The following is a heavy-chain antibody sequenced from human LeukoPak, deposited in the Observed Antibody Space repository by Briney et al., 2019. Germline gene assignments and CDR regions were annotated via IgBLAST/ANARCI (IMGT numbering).Heavy chain of an antibody. Sequence: GGSLRLSCAASGFTFSSYSMNWVRQAPGKGLEWVSSISSSSSYIYYADSVKGRFTISRDNSKNTLYVHMNSLRAEDTAVYYCARDRSEGYYNGMDVWGQGTTVTVSS. CDR1: GFTFSSYS. J-gene: IGHJ6*02. CDR2: ISSSSSYI. CDR3: ARDRSEGYYNGMDV. V-gene: IGHV3-21*01.